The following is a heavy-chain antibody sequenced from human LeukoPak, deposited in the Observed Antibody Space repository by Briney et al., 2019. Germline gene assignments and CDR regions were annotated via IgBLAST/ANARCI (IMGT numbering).Heavy chain of an antibody. V-gene: IGHV1-18*04. D-gene: IGHD5-24*01. Sequence: ASVKVSCKASGYAFTDYGIGWVRQAPGHGLEWLGWISGYTGATNYAQNLQARVTMTTDTATSTAYMELRSLTSDDTAMYYCARGWRSLQSNQFSPFDSWGLGTLVTVSS. CDR1: GYAFTDYG. CDR2: ISGYTGAT. J-gene: IGHJ4*02. CDR3: ARGWRSLQSNQFSPFDS.